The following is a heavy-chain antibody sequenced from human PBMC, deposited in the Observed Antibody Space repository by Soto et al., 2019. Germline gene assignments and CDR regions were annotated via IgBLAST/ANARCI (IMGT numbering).Heavy chain of an antibody. J-gene: IGHJ3*02. D-gene: IGHD3-16*02. V-gene: IGHV3-48*01. CDR1: GFTFSSYS. CDR3: ARQGWFDDYIWGSYRHHPDGAFDI. Sequence: GGSLRLSCAASGFTFSSYSMNWVRQAPGKGLEWVSYISSSSSTIYYADSVKGRFTISRDNAKNSLYLQMNSLRAEDTAVYYCARQGWFDDYIWGSYRHHPDGAFDIWGQGTMVTVSS. CDR2: ISSSSSTI.